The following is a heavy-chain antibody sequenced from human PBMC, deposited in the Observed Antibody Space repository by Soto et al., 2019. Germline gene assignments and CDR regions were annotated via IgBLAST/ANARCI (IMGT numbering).Heavy chain of an antibody. CDR3: AKENQHLVHDY. Sequence: LRLSCAASGFTFRNYGMHWVRQAPGKGLEWVAVISHDGSDKYYADSMKGRFIISRDNSENTLFLNMNSLKPEDTAVYYCAKENQHLVHDYCGHGTLVTVSS. D-gene: IGHD6-13*01. V-gene: IGHV3-30*18. J-gene: IGHJ4*01. CDR1: GFTFRNYG. CDR2: ISHDGSDK.